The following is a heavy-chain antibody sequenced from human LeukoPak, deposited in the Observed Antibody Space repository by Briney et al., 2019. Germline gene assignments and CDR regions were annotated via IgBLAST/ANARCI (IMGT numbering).Heavy chain of an antibody. CDR3: ARGVVVVPAAMEY. J-gene: IGHJ4*02. D-gene: IGHD2-2*01. V-gene: IGHV3-33*01. CDR1: GFTFSSYG. Sequence: GGSLRLSCAASGFTFSSYGMHWVRQAPGKGLEWVAVIWYDGSNKYYADSVKGRFTISRDNSKNTLYLQMNSLRADDTAVYYCARGVVVVPAAMEYWSQGTLVTVSS. CDR2: IWYDGSNK.